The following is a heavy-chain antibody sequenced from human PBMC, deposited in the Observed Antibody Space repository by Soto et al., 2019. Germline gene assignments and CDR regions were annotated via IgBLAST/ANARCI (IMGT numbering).Heavy chain of an antibody. CDR3: ATNFMITFGGVIGQARGAFDI. J-gene: IGHJ3*02. V-gene: IGHV1-24*01. CDR2: FDPEDGET. CDR1: GYTLTELS. Sequence: ASVKVSCKVSGYTLTELSMHWVRQAPGKGLEWMGGFDPEDGETIYAQKFQGRVTMTEDTSTDTAYIKLSSLRSEDTAVYYCATNFMITFGGVIGQARGAFDIRGQGTMVTVSS. D-gene: IGHD3-16*02.